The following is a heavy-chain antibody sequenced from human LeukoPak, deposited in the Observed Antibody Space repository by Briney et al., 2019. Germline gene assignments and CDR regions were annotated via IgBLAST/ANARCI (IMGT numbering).Heavy chain of an antibody. J-gene: IGHJ4*02. D-gene: IGHD3-22*01. CDR2: ISAYNGNT. CDR1: GYTFTIYG. Sequence: ASVKVSCKASGYTFTIYGISWVRQAPGQGLEWMGWISAYNGNTNYAQKLQGRVTMTTDTSTSTAYMELRSLRSDDTAVYYCARVPPSYDSSGHGPYYFDYWRQGTLVTVSS. CDR3: ARVPPSYDSSGHGPYYFDY. V-gene: IGHV1-18*01.